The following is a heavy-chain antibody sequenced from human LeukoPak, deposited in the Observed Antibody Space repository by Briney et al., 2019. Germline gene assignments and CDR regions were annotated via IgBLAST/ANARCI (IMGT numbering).Heavy chain of an antibody. Sequence: ASVNVSCKASGYTFTGYYMHWVRQAPGQGLEWMGWINLNSGGTNYAQKFQGRVTMTRDTSISTAYMELSRLRSDDTAVYYCARDDPTVSFDYWGQGTLVTVSS. V-gene: IGHV1-2*02. CDR1: GYTFTGYY. CDR3: ARDDPTVSFDY. J-gene: IGHJ4*02. CDR2: INLNSGGT. D-gene: IGHD4-17*01.